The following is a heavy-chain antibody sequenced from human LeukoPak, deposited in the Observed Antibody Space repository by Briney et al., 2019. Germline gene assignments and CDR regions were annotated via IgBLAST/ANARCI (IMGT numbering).Heavy chain of an antibody. V-gene: IGHV3-64D*09. Sequence: GGSLRLSCSASGFTFSSYAMHWVRRAPGKGLEYVSAISSNGGSTYYADSVKGRFTISRDNSKNTLYLQMSSLRAEDTAVYYCVKGVIVVTGAFDIWGQGTMVTVSS. CDR2: ISSNGGST. CDR1: GFTFSSYA. D-gene: IGHD1-26*01. J-gene: IGHJ3*02. CDR3: VKGVIVVTGAFDI.